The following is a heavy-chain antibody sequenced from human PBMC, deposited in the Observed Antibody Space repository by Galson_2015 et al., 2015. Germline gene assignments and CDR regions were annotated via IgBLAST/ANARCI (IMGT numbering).Heavy chain of an antibody. V-gene: IGHV1-69*13. CDR3: ASQPYCSSTSCYGDYYYYYYMDV. J-gene: IGHJ6*03. CDR1: GGTFSSYA. Sequence: SVKVSCKASGGTFSSYAISWVRQAPGQGLEWMGGIIPIFGTANYAQKFQGRVTITADESTSTAYMELSSLRSEDTAVYYCASQPYCSSTSCYGDYYYYYYMDVWGKGTTVTVSS. D-gene: IGHD2-2*01. CDR2: IIPIFGTA.